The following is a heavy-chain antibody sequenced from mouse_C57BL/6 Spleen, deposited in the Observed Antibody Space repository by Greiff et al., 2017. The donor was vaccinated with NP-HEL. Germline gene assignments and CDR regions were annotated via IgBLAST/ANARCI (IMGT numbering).Heavy chain of an antibody. D-gene: IGHD1-1*01. CDR1: GYTFTDYN. J-gene: IGHJ2*01. Sequence: SGPELVKPGASVKMSCKASGYTFTDYNMHWVKQSHGKSLEWIGYINPNNGGTSYNQKFKGKATLTVNKSSSTAYMELRSLTSEDSAVYYCARPDYGSSFYFDYWGQGTTLTVSS. V-gene: IGHV1-22*01. CDR3: ARPDYGSSFYFDY. CDR2: INPNNGGT.